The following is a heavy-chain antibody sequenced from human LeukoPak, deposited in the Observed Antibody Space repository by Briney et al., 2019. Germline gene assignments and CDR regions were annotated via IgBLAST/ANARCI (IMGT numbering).Heavy chain of an antibody. V-gene: IGHV4-61*05. J-gene: IGHJ4*02. CDR2: IYYSGST. Sequence: SSETLSLTCTVSGGSISSSSYYWSWIRQSPGKGLEWIGYIYYSGSTYYNPSLKSRVTVSVDTSKNQFSLKLSSVTAADTAVYYCAQTASNGTLDYWGLAALVTVSS. CDR3: AQTASNGTLDY. D-gene: IGHD2-8*01. CDR1: GGSISSSSYY.